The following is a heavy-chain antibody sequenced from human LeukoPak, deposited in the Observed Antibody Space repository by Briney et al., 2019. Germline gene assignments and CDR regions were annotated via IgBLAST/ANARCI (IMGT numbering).Heavy chain of an antibody. CDR3: AKDRYSGLNTIDY. J-gene: IGHJ4*02. Sequence: PGRSLRLSCAASEFTFSTYGMHWVRQAPGKGLEWVAVISYDGSYKFYADSVKGRFTISRDNSKSTLYLQMNSLRAEDTAVYYCAKDRYSGLNTIDYWGPGILVTVSS. CDR2: ISYDGSYK. V-gene: IGHV3-30*18. CDR1: EFTFSTYG. D-gene: IGHD6-13*01.